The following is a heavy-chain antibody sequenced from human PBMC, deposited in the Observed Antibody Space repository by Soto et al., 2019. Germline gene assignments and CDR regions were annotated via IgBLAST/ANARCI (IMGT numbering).Heavy chain of an antibody. D-gene: IGHD5-12*01. CDR1: GGSISSSSYY. J-gene: IGHJ4*02. V-gene: IGHV4-39*01. Sequence: SETLSLTFTVSGGSISSSSYYWGWIRQPPGKGLEWIGSIYYSGSTYYNPSLKSRVTISVDTSKNQFSLKLSSVTAAATAVYYCASGHWLRLEYFDYCGQGTLVTVSS. CDR2: IYYSGST. CDR3: ASGHWLRLEYFDY.